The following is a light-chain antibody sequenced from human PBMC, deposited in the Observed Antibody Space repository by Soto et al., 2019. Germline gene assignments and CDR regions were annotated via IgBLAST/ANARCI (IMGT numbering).Light chain of an antibody. CDR1: QSISSY. Sequence: VQMTQSPSSLSASVGDRVTITCRASQSISSYFNWYQQKPGKAPKLLIYAASSLQSGVPSRFSGSGSGTDFPLTISSLQPEDFATYYCQQSYSTPRTFGGGTKVEIK. CDR2: AAS. J-gene: IGKJ4*01. CDR3: QQSYSTPRT. V-gene: IGKV1-39*01.